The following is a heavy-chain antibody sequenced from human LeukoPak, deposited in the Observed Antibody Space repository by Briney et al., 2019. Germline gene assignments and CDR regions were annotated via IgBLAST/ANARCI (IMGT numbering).Heavy chain of an antibody. J-gene: IGHJ4*02. CDR2: ITYDGSNK. Sequence: QPGRSLRLSCAASGFTFSSHAMHWVRQAPGKGLEWVGVITYDGSNKYYGDPAKGRSTITRDNSKNTLYVQMNSLRVEDTAVYYCARNPGRTLVVVTAVDYWGQGTLVTVSS. CDR1: GFTFSSHA. V-gene: IGHV3-30-3*01. D-gene: IGHD2-21*02. CDR3: ARNPGRTLVVVTAVDY.